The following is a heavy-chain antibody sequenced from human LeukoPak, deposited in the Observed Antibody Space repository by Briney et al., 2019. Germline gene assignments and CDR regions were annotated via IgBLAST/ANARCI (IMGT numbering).Heavy chain of an antibody. Sequence: ASVKVSCKASGYTFTGYYMHWVRQAPGQGLEWMGWINPNSGGTNYAQKFQGRVTMTRDTSISTAYMELSRLRSDDTAVYYCPRDRTRIAAAGTFDWFDPWGQGTLVTVSS. D-gene: IGHD6-13*01. J-gene: IGHJ5*02. CDR2: INPNSGGT. V-gene: IGHV1-2*02. CDR1: GYTFTGYY. CDR3: PRDRTRIAAAGTFDWFDP.